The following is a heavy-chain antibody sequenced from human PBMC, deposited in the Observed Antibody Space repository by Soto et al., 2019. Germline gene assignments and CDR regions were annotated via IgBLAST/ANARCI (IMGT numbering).Heavy chain of an antibody. D-gene: IGHD2-8*01. Sequence: SEALSLTCAVSSGSISSSNWWSWVRQPPGKGLEWIGEIYHSGSTNYNPSLKSRVTISVDKSKNQFSLKLSSVTAADTAVYYCARTTPSSSVMVYAAYFDYWGQGTLVTVSS. V-gene: IGHV4-4*02. CDR2: IYHSGST. CDR1: SGSISSSNW. CDR3: ARTTPSSSVMVYAAYFDY. J-gene: IGHJ4*02.